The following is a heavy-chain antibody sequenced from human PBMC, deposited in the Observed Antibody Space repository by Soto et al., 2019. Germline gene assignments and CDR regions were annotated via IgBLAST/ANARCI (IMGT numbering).Heavy chain of an antibody. CDR2: INHSGST. D-gene: IGHD3-10*01. Sequence: SDTLSLTCAVYGGSFSGYYWSWIRQPPGKGLEWIGEINHSGSTNYNPSLKSRVTISVDTSKNQFSLKLSSVTAADTAVYYCARGTVRGLDYYYYYGMDVWGQGTTVTVSS. J-gene: IGHJ6*02. CDR1: GGSFSGYY. V-gene: IGHV4-34*01. CDR3: ARGTVRGLDYYYYYGMDV.